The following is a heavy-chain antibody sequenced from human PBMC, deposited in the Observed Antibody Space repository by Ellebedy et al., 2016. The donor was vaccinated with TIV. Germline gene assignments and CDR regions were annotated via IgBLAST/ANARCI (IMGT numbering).Heavy chain of an antibody. CDR2: IYSGGAT. CDR3: ATFNWGSDYFED. J-gene: IGHJ4*02. CDR1: GLTVISNY. V-gene: IGHV3-53*01. D-gene: IGHD7-27*01. Sequence: GESLKISCAASGLTVISNYMAWVRQPPGKGREWVSLIYSGGATYYADPVKARFTISRDKSTNTLHLQMDNLSAEDTAVYYCATFNWGSDYFEDWGQGTLVTVSS.